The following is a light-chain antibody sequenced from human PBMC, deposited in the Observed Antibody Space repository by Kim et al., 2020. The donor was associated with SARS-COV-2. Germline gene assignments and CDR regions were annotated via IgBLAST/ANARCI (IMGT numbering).Light chain of an antibody. J-gene: IGLJ1*01. CDR2: QDS. CDR3: QAWDSSTFYV. CDR1: KLGDKY. V-gene: IGLV3-1*01. Sequence: VSPGQTASIPGSGDKLGDKYACWYQQKPGQSPVLVIYQDSKRPAGIPERFSGSNSGNTATLTISGTQAMDEADYYCQAWDSSTFYVFGTGTKVTVL.